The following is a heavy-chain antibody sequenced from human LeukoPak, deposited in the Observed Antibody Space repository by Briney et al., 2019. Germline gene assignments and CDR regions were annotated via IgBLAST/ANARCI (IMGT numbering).Heavy chain of an antibody. CDR3: ARDRIVVVPAALQYYYHGMDV. Sequence: SETLSLTCNVSGGSISSYYWSWIRQPPGKGLEWIGYIYYSGSTNYNPTLKSRVTISVDTSKNQFSLKLSSVTAADTAVYYCARDRIVVVPAALQYYYHGMDVWGQGTTVTVSS. V-gene: IGHV4-59*01. CDR2: IYYSGST. CDR1: GGSISSYY. J-gene: IGHJ6*02. D-gene: IGHD2-2*01.